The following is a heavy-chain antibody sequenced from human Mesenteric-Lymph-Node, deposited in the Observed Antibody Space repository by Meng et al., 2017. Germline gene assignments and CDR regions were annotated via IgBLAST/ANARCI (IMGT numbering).Heavy chain of an antibody. D-gene: IGHD3-3*01. CDR3: ARLHDFSGY. J-gene: IGHJ4*02. Sequence: ASVKVSCKASGYTFTSYDINWVRQATGQGLEWKGWMNPNSGNTGYAQKFQGRVTITTDESTSTAYMELSSLRSEDTAVYYCARLHDFSGYWGQGTLVTVSS. V-gene: IGHV1-8*01. CDR2: MNPNSGNT. CDR1: GYTFTSYD.